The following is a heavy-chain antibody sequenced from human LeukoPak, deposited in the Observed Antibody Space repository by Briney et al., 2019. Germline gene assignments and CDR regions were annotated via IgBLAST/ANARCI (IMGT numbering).Heavy chain of an antibody. Sequence: SGKVSCKASGYTFSDYAISWVRQAPGQGLEWKGWIIPIFGTANYAQKFQGRVTITADESTSPAYMELSSLRSDDTAVYYCARVLAYCRGACYIDYWGQGTLVTVSS. D-gene: IGHD2-21*02. CDR3: ARVLAYCRGACYIDY. V-gene: IGHV1-69*13. J-gene: IGHJ4*02. CDR1: GYTFSDYA. CDR2: IIPIFGTA.